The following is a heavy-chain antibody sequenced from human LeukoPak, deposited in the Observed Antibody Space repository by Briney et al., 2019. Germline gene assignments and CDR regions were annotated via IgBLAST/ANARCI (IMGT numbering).Heavy chain of an antibody. CDR3: ARVSDGTGGDTAMLSPWNPLDY. CDR1: GGTFSSYA. CDR2: IIPIFGTA. J-gene: IGHJ4*02. Sequence: SVKVSCKASGGTFSSYAISWVRQAPGQGLEWMGRIIPIFGTANYAQKFQGRVTTTADKSTSTAYMELSSLRSEDTAVYYCARVSDGTGGDTAMLSPWNPLDYWGQGTLVTVSS. V-gene: IGHV1-69*06. D-gene: IGHD5-18*01.